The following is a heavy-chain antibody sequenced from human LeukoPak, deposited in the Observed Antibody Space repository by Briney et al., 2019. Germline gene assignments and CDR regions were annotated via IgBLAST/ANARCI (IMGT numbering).Heavy chain of an antibody. CDR1: GGSISSSSYY. Sequence: SETLSLTCTVSGGSISSSSYYWGWIRQPPGKGLEWIGSIYYSGSTYYNPSLKSRVTISVDTSKNQFSLKLSSVTAADTAVYYCAREPHPNYYDSSGYYLDYWGQGTLVTVSS. V-gene: IGHV4-39*07. CDR2: IYYSGST. CDR3: AREPHPNYYDSSGYYLDY. J-gene: IGHJ4*02. D-gene: IGHD3-22*01.